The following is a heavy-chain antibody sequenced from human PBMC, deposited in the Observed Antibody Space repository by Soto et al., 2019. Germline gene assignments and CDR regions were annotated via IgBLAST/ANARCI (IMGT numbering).Heavy chain of an antibody. V-gene: IGHV3-23*01. CDR1: GFTFSSYA. D-gene: IGHD2-2*01. J-gene: IGHJ6*02. CDR3: ARDLSSCSSARCYSYYYGMDV. Sequence: PGGSLRLSCVASGFTFSSYAMSWVRQAPGKGLDWVSAISGSGGSTYYADSVKGRFTISRDNAKNTLYLQMNSLRAEDTAVYYCARDLSSCSSARCYSYYYGMDVWGQGTTVTVSS. CDR2: ISGSGGST.